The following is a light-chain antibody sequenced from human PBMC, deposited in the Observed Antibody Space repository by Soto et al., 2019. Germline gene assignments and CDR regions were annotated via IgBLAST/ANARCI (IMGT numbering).Light chain of an antibody. CDR3: QQSYSTPHT. Sequence: IVLTQSPGTLSLSPGERATLSCRASRSVGSFLAWYQQKPGQAPRLLIYGASSRATVIPDRFSGSGSGTDFTLTISRLEPEDFAVYYCQQSYSTPHTFGQGTKLEIK. CDR1: RSVGSF. J-gene: IGKJ2*01. CDR2: GAS. V-gene: IGKV3-20*01.